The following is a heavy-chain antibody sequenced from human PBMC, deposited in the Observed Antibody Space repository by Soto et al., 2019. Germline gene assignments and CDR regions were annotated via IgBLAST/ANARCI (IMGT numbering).Heavy chain of an antibody. D-gene: IGHD6-19*01. Sequence: SESMCLTCSVAGGSTSSYDGSWPRQPPGKGLGWIGYIYYSGSTNYDPSLKSRFTISVDTSKNPFSLKLSSLTAADTAVYYCARNQGSGWYYFAYWGQGTLVTGSS. J-gene: IGHJ4*02. CDR3: ARNQGSGWYYFAY. CDR2: IYYSGST. CDR1: GGSTSSYD. V-gene: IGHV4-59*01.